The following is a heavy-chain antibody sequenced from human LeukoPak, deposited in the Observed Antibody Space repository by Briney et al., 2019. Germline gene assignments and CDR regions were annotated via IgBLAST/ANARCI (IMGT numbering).Heavy chain of an antibody. D-gene: IGHD3-10*01. CDR1: GFTFSSCA. J-gene: IGHJ5*02. V-gene: IGHV3-30-3*01. CDR2: ISYDGTNK. Sequence: GGSLRLSCAVSGFTFSSCAMHWVRQAPGKGLEWVAVISYDGTNKYYADSVKGRFTISRDNSKNTLYLQMNSLRAEDTAVYYCAKGSGRPNWFDPWGQGTLVTVSS. CDR3: AKGSGRPNWFDP.